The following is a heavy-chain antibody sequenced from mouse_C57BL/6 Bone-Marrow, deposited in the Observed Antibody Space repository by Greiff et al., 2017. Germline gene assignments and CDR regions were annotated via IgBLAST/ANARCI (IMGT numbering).Heavy chain of an antibody. CDR1: GFSLTSYG. D-gene: IGHD1-1*01. Sequence: QVQLQQSGPGLVQPSQSLSITCTVSGFSLTSYGVHWVRQSPGKGLEWLGVIWSGGSTDYNAAFISRLSISKDNTKGQVFFKMNRLQDDDTSIDYSAKKWENGSSYWYFDVWGTGTTVTVSS. V-gene: IGHV2-2*01. CDR2: IWSGGST. CDR3: AKKWENGSSYWYFDV. J-gene: IGHJ1*03.